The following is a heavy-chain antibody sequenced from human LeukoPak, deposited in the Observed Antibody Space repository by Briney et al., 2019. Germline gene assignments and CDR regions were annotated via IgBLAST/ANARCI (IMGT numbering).Heavy chain of an antibody. D-gene: IGHD6-13*01. CDR3: ARAKGRSPLFDY. CDR2: TYYKSQWYY. CDR1: GDSVASNSAA. J-gene: IGHJ4*02. Sequence: SQTLSLTCAISGDSVASNSAAWNWIRQSPSRGLEWLGRTYYKSQWYYDYAVSVKGRIAINPDTSKNQFSLQLNSVTPEDTAVYYCARAKGRSPLFDYWGQGTLVAVSS. V-gene: IGHV6-1*01.